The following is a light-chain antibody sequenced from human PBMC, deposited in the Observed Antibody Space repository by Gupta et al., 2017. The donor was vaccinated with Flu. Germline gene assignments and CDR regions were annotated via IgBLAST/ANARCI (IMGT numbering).Light chain of an antibody. V-gene: IGLV3-21*02. CDR2: DDS. CDR3: QVWDSSSAHDV. J-gene: IGLJ1*01. CDR1: GLGSTG. Sequence: SYVLPHPPPVPVPLGQTARATCAGNGLGSTGEHWYQQKPGQAPVLAVYDDSDRPSGIPERLSGSNSGTTATLTISRVEAEDAADYYCQVWDSSSAHDVFGTGTKVTVL.